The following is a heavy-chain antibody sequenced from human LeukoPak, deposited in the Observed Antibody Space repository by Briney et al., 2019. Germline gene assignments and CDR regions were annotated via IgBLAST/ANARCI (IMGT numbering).Heavy chain of an antibody. D-gene: IGHD3-3*01. CDR1: GFTLGDYA. Sequence: PGRSLRLSCAASGFTLGDYALSWVRQAPGKGLEWVGLIRSNGYGGTTEYAASVKGRFTISRDDSKSIAYLQMNSLKTEDTAVYYCSRGTIFGVVVMYYSGMDVWSQGTTVTVSS. CDR3: SRGTIFGVVVMYYSGMDV. V-gene: IGHV3-49*04. J-gene: IGHJ6*02. CDR2: IRSNGYGGTT.